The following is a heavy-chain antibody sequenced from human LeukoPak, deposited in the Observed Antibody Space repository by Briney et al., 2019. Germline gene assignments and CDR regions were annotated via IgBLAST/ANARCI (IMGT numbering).Heavy chain of an antibody. V-gene: IGHV1-18*01. CDR1: GYMLTAYG. Sequence: ASVTVSCKPSGYMLTAYGVTWGRQAPGQGPEWMGWINGYNGDTNYAQKFQDRATMTTDTSTSTAYMELRSLRSDDTAVYYCARETTSDWHPGAFDLWGQGTMVTVSS. J-gene: IGHJ3*01. D-gene: IGHD6-19*01. CDR3: ARETTSDWHPGAFDL. CDR2: INGYNGDT.